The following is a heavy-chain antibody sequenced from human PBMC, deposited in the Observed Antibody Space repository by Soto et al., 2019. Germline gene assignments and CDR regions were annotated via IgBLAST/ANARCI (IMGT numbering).Heavy chain of an antibody. CDR1: GGTFSRYA. D-gene: IGHD3-22*01. CDR2: IIPIFGTA. Sequence: ASVKVSCKASGGTFSRYAISWVRQAPGQGLEWMGGIIPIFGTANYAQKFQGRVTITADESTSTAYMELSSLRSEDTAVYYCASIHDSSGYYPYYYYGMDVWGQGTTVTVSS. CDR3: ASIHDSSGYYPYYYYGMDV. V-gene: IGHV1-69*13. J-gene: IGHJ6*02.